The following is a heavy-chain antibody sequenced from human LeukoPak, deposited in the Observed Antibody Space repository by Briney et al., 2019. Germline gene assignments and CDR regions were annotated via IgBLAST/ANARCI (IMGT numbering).Heavy chain of an antibody. CDR2: INPNSGGT. V-gene: IGHV1-2*02. CDR1: GYTFTGYY. J-gene: IGHJ4*02. Sequence: ASVKVSCKASGYTFTGYYMHWVRQAPGQGLEWMGWINPNSGGTSYPQKFQGRDTMTRDTSISTAYTELSSLRSDDTAVYYCARGVFGRGFDYWGQGTLVTVSS. D-gene: IGHD3-3*01. CDR3: ARGVFGRGFDY.